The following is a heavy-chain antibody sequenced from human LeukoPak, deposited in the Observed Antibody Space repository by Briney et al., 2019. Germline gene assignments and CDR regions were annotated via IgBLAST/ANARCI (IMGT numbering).Heavy chain of an antibody. CDR1: GFTFSSYG. CDR2: ISYDGSNK. CDR3: AKVQDDYGHHRLGFDP. Sequence: GGSLRLSCAASGFTFSSYGMHWVRQAPGKGLEWVAVISYDGSNKYYADSVKGRFTISRDNSKNTLYLQMNSLRAEDTAVYYCAKVQDDYGHHRLGFDPWGQGPLVTVSS. D-gene: IGHD4-17*01. V-gene: IGHV3-30*18. J-gene: IGHJ5*02.